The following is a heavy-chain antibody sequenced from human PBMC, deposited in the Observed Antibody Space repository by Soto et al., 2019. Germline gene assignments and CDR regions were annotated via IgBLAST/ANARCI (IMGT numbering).Heavy chain of an antibody. J-gene: IGHJ3*02. Sequence: ASVKVSCKASGYTFTSYDINWVRQATGQGLEWMGWMNPNSGNTGYAQKFQGRVTMTRNTSISTAYVELSSLRSEDTAVYYCARGRYCTNGVCYYDAFDIWGQGTMVTVSS. V-gene: IGHV1-8*01. D-gene: IGHD2-8*01. CDR1: GYTFTSYD. CDR2: MNPNSGNT. CDR3: ARGRYCTNGVCYYDAFDI.